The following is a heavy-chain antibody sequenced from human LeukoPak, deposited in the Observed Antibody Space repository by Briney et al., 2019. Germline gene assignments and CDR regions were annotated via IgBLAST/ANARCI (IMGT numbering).Heavy chain of an antibody. V-gene: IGHV3-7*01. CDR2: IKQDGSEK. CDR3: ARDLVGDSDY. Sequence: GGSLRLSCAASGFTFSRYWMSWARQAPGKGLEWVANIKQDGSEKYYVDSVKGRFTISRDNAKNSLYLQMSSLRAEDTAVYYCARDLVGDSDYWGQGTLVTVSS. J-gene: IGHJ4*02. CDR1: GFTFSRYW. D-gene: IGHD1-26*01.